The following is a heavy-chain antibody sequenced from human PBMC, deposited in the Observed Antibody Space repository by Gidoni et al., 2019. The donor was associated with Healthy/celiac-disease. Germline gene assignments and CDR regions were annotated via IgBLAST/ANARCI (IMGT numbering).Heavy chain of an antibody. J-gene: IGHJ4*02. Sequence: QVTLKESGPVLVTPTETLTLTCTVSGFSLSNARMGVSWIRQPPGKALEWLAHIFSNDEKSYSTSLKSRLTISKDTSKSQVVLTMTNMDPVDTATYYCARIHTYYYDSSGYYYSFDYWGQGTLVTVSS. D-gene: IGHD3-22*01. CDR1: GFSLSNARMG. V-gene: IGHV2-26*01. CDR2: IFSNDEK. CDR3: ARIHTYYYDSSGYYYSFDY.